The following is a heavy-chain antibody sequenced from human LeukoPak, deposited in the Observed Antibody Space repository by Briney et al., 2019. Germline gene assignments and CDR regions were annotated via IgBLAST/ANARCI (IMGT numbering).Heavy chain of an antibody. D-gene: IGHD5-18*01. CDR2: INHSGST. CDR1: GGSFSGYY. V-gene: IGHV4-34*01. CDR3: ASWTWIQLY. Sequence: KPSETPSLTCAVYGGSFSGYYWSWIRQPPGKGLEWIGEINHSGSTNYNPSLKSRVTISVDTSKNQFSLKLSSVTAADTAVYYCASWTWIQLYWGQGTLVTVSS. J-gene: IGHJ4*02.